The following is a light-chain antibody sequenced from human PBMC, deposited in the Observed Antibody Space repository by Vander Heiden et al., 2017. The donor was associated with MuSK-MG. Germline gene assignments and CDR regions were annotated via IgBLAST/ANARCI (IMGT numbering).Light chain of an antibody. CDR1: QSISSW. Sequence: QLTQFPSTLSASVGDRVTVTCRASQSISSWLAWYQQKPGRAPKLLIYKASSLESGVPSRFSGSGSGTEFTLTISSLQPDDFATYYCQQENCYYKTFGQGTKVEIK. CDR2: KAS. CDR3: QQENCYYKT. J-gene: IGKJ1*01. V-gene: IGKV1-5*03.